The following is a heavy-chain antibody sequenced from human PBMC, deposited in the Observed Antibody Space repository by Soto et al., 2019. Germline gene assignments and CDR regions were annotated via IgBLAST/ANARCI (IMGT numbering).Heavy chain of an antibody. CDR1: GFSLSTSGVG. V-gene: IGHV2-5*02. D-gene: IGHD5-18*01. Sequence: QITLKESGPTLVKPTQTLTLTCTFSGFSLSTSGVGVGWIRQPPGKALEWLALIYWDDDKRYRPSLKSRLTITKDTSKNQMVLTMTNMDPVDTATYYCAHRRTDTTLATDWFDPWGQGTLVTVSS. CDR2: IYWDDDK. J-gene: IGHJ5*02. CDR3: AHRRTDTTLATDWFDP.